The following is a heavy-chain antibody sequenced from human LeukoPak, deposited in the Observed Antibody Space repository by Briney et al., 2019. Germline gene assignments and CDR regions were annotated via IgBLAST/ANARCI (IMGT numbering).Heavy chain of an antibody. CDR1: GYTFTGYY. Sequence: GASVKVSCKASGYTFTGYYMHWVRQAPGQGLEWMGWINPNSGGTNYAQKFQGRVTMTRDTSISTAYMELSRLRSDDTAVYYCASFRVRGVESYNWFDPWGQGTLVTVSS. V-gene: IGHV1-2*02. CDR3: ASFRVRGVESYNWFDP. D-gene: IGHD3-10*01. J-gene: IGHJ5*02. CDR2: INPNSGGT.